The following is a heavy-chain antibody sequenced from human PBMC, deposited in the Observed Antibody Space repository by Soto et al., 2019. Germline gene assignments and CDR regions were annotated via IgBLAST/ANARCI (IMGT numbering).Heavy chain of an antibody. CDR1: GYTFTGYY. J-gene: IGHJ6*02. CDR2: INPNSGGT. CDR3: ARGWPLGGYSYGYLIYYYYYGMDV. Sequence: ASVKVSCKASGYTFTGYYMHWARQAPGQGLEWMGWINPNSGGTNYAQKFQGRVTMTRDTSISTAYMELSRLRSDDTAVYYCARGWPLGGYSYGYLIYYYYYGMDVCGQGTTVTVSS. D-gene: IGHD5-18*01. V-gene: IGHV1-2*02.